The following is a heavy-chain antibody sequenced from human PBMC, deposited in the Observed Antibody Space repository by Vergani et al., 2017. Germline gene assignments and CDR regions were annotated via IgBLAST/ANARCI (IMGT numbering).Heavy chain of an antibody. CDR2: MYHSGST. D-gene: IGHD3-10*01. CDR1: FDSIRNLY. V-gene: IGHV4-59*11. Sequence: QVQLQESGPGLVKSSETLSLTCSVSFDSIRNLYCNWIRQPPGKELEWIGYMYHSGSTNYNPSLETRVTISGDTSKNQFSLKLNSVTAADTAVYYCGRVADFYGLGSRLLDLWGQGILVTVSS. CDR3: GRVADFYGLGSRLLDL. J-gene: IGHJ5*02.